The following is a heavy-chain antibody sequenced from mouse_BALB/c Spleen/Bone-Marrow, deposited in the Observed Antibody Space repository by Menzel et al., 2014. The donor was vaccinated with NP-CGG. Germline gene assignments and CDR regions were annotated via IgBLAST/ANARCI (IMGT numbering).Heavy chain of an antibody. CDR2: IRNKANGYTT. V-gene: IGHV7-3*02. CDR1: GFTFTDYY. Sequence: DVKLVESGGGLVQPGGSLRLSCATSGFTFTDYYMNWVRQPPGKALEWLGFIRNKANGYTTEYSASVKGRFTVSRDNSQNILYLQMNTLRAEDSATYYRARDQGRVLFDYWGQGTTLTVSS. J-gene: IGHJ2*01. CDR3: ARDQGRVLFDY.